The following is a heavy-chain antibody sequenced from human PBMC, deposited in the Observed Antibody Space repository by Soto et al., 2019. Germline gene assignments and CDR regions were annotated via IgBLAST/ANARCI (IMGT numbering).Heavy chain of an antibody. Sequence: GGSLRLSCAASGFTFSSYAMSWVRQAPGKGLEWVSAISGSGGSTYYADSVKGRFTISRDNSKNTLYLQMNSLRAEDTAVYYCAKDGGGESGYDRKTRGFDYWGQGTLVTVSS. CDR1: GFTFSSYA. CDR3: AKDGGGESGYDRKTRGFDY. CDR2: ISGSGGST. D-gene: IGHD5-12*01. V-gene: IGHV3-23*01. J-gene: IGHJ4*02.